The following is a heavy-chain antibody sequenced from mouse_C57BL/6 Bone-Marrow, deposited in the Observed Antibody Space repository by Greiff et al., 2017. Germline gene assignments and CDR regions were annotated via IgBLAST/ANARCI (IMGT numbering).Heavy chain of an antibody. D-gene: IGHD4-1*01. J-gene: IGHJ2*01. CDR3: AGKAGKGFDY. Sequence: VQLQQSGAELVKPGASVKLSCTASGFNITGYYMHWVKQRTEQGLEWIGRIDPAGGETKYAPKFQGKATITADTSSNTAYLQLSSLTSEDTAVYYGAGKAGKGFDYWGQGTTLTVSS. CDR1: GFNITGYY. CDR2: IDPAGGET. V-gene: IGHV14-2*01.